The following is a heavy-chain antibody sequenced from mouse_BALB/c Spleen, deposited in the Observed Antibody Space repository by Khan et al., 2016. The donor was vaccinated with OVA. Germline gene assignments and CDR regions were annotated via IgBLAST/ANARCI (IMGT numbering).Heavy chain of an antibody. Sequence: QVQLKESGPGLVAPSQSLSITCTVSGFSLSRYNIHWVRQPPGKGLEWLGMIWGGGGTDYNSTLKSRLRISKDYSQSQVVLKMNSLQTDDTTMYYGARAYYRYDGYYAMDYGGQGTSVTVSS. V-gene: IGHV2-6-4*01. CDR2: IWGGGGT. D-gene: IGHD2-14*01. CDR1: GFSLSRYN. CDR3: ARAYYRYDGYYAMDY. J-gene: IGHJ4*01.